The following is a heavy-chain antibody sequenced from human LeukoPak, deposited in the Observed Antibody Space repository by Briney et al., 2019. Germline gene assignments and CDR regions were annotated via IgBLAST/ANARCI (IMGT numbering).Heavy chain of an antibody. V-gene: IGHV1-69*04. D-gene: IGHD2-2*02. CDR3: ARGRYCSSTSCYRDYYYGMDV. CDR1: GGTFSSYA. J-gene: IGHJ6*02. CDR2: IIHIFGIA. Sequence: SVKVSCKASGGTFSSYAISGVGQAPGKGLEWMGRIIHIFGIANYAQKFQGRVTITADKSTSTDYMELSSLRSEDTAVYYCARGRYCSSTSCYRDYYYGMDVWGQGTTVTVSS.